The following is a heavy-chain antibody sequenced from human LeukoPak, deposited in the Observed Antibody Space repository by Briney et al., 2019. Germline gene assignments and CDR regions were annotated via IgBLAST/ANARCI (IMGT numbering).Heavy chain of an antibody. CDR1: GGSFSGYY. J-gene: IGHJ4*02. CDR2: IYYSGTT. V-gene: IGHV4-59*01. CDR3: VRESYSRYFDY. D-gene: IGHD4-11*01. Sequence: SETLSLTCAVYGGSFSGYYWSWIRQPPGKGLEWIGYIYYSGTTNYNPSLKSRVTISVDTSKNQFSLKLSSVTAADTAVYYCVRESYSRYFDYWGQGSLVTASS.